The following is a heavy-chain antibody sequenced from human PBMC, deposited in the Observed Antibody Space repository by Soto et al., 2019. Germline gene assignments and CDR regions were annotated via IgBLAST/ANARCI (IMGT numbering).Heavy chain of an antibody. V-gene: IGHV4-59*01. CDR3: ACLVAATQDYYYYMDV. CDR2: IYYSGST. D-gene: IGHD2-15*01. J-gene: IGHJ6*03. Sequence: PTETLSLTCTVSGGSISSYYWSWIRQLPGKGLEWIGYIYYSGSTNYNPSLKSRVTISVDTSKNQFSLKLSSVTAADTAVYYCACLVAATQDYYYYMDVWGKGTTVTVSS. CDR1: GGSISSYY.